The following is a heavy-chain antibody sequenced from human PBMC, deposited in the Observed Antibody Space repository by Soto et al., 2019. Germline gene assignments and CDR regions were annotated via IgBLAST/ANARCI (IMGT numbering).Heavy chain of an antibody. V-gene: IGHV3-11*01. Sequence: GGSLRLSCATSGFTFRDYYFSWIRQAPGKGLEWISYIIHSGKTIYYADSVKGRFTISRDDAKNTLYLQMNSLRAEDTAMYYCTRRDSGAFDVWGHGTMVTVSS. CDR1: GFTFRDYY. CDR2: IIHSGKTI. J-gene: IGHJ3*01. CDR3: TRRDSGAFDV.